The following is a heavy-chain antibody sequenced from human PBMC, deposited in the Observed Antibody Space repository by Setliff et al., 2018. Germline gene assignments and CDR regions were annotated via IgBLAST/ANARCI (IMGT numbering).Heavy chain of an antibody. V-gene: IGHV4-34*01. CDR1: GVSFSDYY. CDR2: INHSGTT. J-gene: IGHJ4*02. Sequence: PSETLSLTCTVYGVSFSDYYWGWVRQSPGKGLDWIGEINHSGTTNYDPSLEGRISISVDTSKRQFSLKLSSVTAADMAVYYCAASRAYTGAVEEWFLPKTFDFWGQGSPVTVSS. D-gene: IGHD3-10*01. CDR3: AASRAYTGAVEEWFLPKTFDF.